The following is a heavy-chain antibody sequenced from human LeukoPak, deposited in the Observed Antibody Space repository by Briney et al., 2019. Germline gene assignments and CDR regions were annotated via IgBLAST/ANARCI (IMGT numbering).Heavy chain of an antibody. CDR3: ATGGGIAVSHI. CDR2: IYYSGTT. V-gene: IGHV4-39*01. Sequence: SETLSLTCVVSGGSISSSWWSWVRQPPGKGLEWIGSIYYSGTTYYNPSLKSRVTISVDTSKSQFSLKLTSVTAADTALYFCATGGGIAVSHIWGQGTLVTVSS. CDR1: GGSISSSW. D-gene: IGHD6-19*01. J-gene: IGHJ4*02.